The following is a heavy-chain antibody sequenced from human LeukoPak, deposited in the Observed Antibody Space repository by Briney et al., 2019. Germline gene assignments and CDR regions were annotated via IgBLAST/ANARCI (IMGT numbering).Heavy chain of an antibody. CDR3: ARAPSPLAVAGTDY. V-gene: IGHV3-21*01. CDR2: ISSSSSYI. D-gene: IGHD6-19*01. Sequence: GGSLRLSCAASGFTFSSYTMNWVRQAPGKGLEWVSSISSSSSYIYYADSVKGRFTISRDNAKNSLYLEMNSLRAEDTAVYYCARAPSPLAVAGTDYWGQGTLVTVSS. J-gene: IGHJ4*02. CDR1: GFTFSSYT.